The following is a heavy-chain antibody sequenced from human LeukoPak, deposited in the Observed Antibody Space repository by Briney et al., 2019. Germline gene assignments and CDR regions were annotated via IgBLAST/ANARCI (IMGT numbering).Heavy chain of an antibody. J-gene: IGHJ3*02. D-gene: IGHD1-7*01. CDR3: ARERRGWGITGTTSAFDI. CDR2: IYYSGST. Sequence: SETLSLTCTVSGGSISSSSYYWGWIRQPPGKGLEWIGSIYYSGSTYYNPSLKSRVTISVDTSKNQFSLKLSSVTAADTAVYYCARERRGWGITGTTSAFDIWGQGTMVTVSS. CDR1: GGSISSSSYY. V-gene: IGHV4-39*07.